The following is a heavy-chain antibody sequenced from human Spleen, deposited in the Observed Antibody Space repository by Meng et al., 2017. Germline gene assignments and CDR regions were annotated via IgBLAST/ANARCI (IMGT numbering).Heavy chain of an antibody. CDR3: ARDLHYTTSGWNFDY. J-gene: IGHJ4*02. CDR1: GFTFSSYA. D-gene: IGHD6-19*01. V-gene: IGHV3-30*04. CDR2: ISYDANNK. Sequence: GESLKISCAASGFTFSSYAMHWVRQAPGKGLESLAFISYDANNKYYADSVKGRFTVSRDNSKNTLYLQMNSLRAEDTAVYYCARDLHYTTSGWNFDYWGQGTLVTVSS.